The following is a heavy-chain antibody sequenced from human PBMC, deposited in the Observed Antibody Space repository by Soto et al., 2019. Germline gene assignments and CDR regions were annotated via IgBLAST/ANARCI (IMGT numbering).Heavy chain of an antibody. CDR1: GYTLTELS. D-gene: IGHD3-22*01. CDR2: FDPEDGET. CDR3: ATDFIYYYDSSGLAVDY. V-gene: IGHV1-24*01. J-gene: IGHJ4*02. Sequence: ASVKVSCKVSGYTLTELSMHWVRQAPGKGLEWMGGFDPEDGETIYAQKFQGRVTMTEDTSTDTAYMELSSLRSEDTAVYYCATDFIYYYDSSGLAVDYWGQGTLVTVSS.